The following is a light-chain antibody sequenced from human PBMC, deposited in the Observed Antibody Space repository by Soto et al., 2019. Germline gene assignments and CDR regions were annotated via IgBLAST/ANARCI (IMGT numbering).Light chain of an antibody. CDR2: GNG. V-gene: IGLV1-40*01. CDR3: SSYAGSSNV. J-gene: IGLJ1*01. CDR1: SSNIGAGHD. Sequence: QSVLTQPPSVSGAPGQRVTISCTGSSSNIGAGHDVHWYQQLPGTAPKLLIYGNGNRPSGVPDRFSGSKSGTSASLAITGLQAEDEADYYCSSYAGSSNVFGTGTKLTAL.